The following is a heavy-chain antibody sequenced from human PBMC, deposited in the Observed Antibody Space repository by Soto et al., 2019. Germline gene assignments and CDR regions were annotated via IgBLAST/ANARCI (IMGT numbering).Heavy chain of an antibody. V-gene: IGHV1-69*02. CDR1: GGTFSSYT. J-gene: IGHJ3*02. D-gene: IGHD2-2*01. CDR2: IIPILGIA. Sequence: QVQLVQSGAEVQKPGSSVKVSCKASGGTFSSYTISWVRQAPGQGLEWMGRIIPILGIANYAQKFQGRVTITADKSTSTAYMELSSLRSEDTAVYYCARAKRVGGYCSSTSCYEYAFDIWGQGTMVTVSS. CDR3: ARAKRVGGYCSSTSCYEYAFDI.